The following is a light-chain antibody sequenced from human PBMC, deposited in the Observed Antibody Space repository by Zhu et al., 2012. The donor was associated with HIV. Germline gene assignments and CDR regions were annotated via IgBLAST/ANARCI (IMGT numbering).Light chain of an antibody. CDR3: QQYDTSPPHT. J-gene: IGKJ2*01. V-gene: IGKV3-20*01. CDR2: GAS. Sequence: EIVLTQSPDTLALSPGDSATLSCRASQSLTSNSLAWYQQKPGQAPRLLIYGASSRATGIPDRFSGSGSGTDFTLTISRLEPEDFAVYYCQQYDTSPPHTFGQGTKLEMK. CDR1: QSLTSNS.